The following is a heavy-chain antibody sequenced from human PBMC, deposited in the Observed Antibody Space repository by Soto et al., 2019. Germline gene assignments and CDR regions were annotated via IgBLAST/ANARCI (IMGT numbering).Heavy chain of an antibody. CDR2: IYYSGST. J-gene: IGHJ6*02. V-gene: IGHV4-59*01. Sequence: QVQLQESGPGLVKPSETLSLTCTVSGGSISSYYWSWIRQPPGKGLEWIGYIYYSGSTNYNPSLKSRVTISVDTSMNQFSLKLSSVTAADTAVYYCARIPVTMVRGVARYGLDVWGQGTTVTVSS. CDR1: GGSISSYY. D-gene: IGHD3-10*01. CDR3: ARIPVTMVRGVARYGLDV.